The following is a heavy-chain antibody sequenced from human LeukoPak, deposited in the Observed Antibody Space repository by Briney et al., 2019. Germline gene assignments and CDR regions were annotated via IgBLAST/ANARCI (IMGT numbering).Heavy chain of an antibody. Sequence: PSETLSLTCTVSGGSFSSYYWSWIRQPPGKGLKWIGYIYYSGSTNYNPSLKSRVTISVDTSKNQFSLKLSSVTAADTAVYYCARHGSSRYSYGLDYWGQGTLVTVSS. J-gene: IGHJ4*02. CDR3: ARHGSSRYSYGLDY. CDR2: IYYSGST. V-gene: IGHV4-59*08. D-gene: IGHD5-18*01. CDR1: GGSFSSYY.